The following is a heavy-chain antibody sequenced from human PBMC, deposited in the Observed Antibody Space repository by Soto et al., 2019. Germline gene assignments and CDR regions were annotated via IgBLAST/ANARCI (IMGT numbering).Heavy chain of an antibody. Sequence: SVKVSCKASGCTFSSYRINWVRQAPGQGLEWVGGIVPIYRTADYAQKFQGRVTITADESARTSYMELRSLKSQDTAVYYCVRDSGAKVIGSWGQGTLVTVSS. J-gene: IGHJ4*02. D-gene: IGHD3-10*01. CDR2: IVPIYRTA. V-gene: IGHV1-69*13. CDR3: VRDSGAKVIGS. CDR1: GCTFSSYR.